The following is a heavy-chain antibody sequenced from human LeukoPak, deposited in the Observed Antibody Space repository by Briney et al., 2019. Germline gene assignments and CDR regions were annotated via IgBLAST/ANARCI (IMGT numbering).Heavy chain of an antibody. CDR1: GYTFTSYD. CDR2: MNPNSGNT. D-gene: IGHD5-12*01. J-gene: IGHJ4*02. CDR3: ARAFGGHDEWYYFDY. Sequence: ASVKVSCKACGYTFTSYDSNWVRQATGQGLEWMGWMNPNSGNTDYAQKFQGRFTITINTSISTAYMELSSLRSEDTAVYYCARAFGGHDEWYYFDYWGQGTLVTVSS. V-gene: IGHV1-8*03.